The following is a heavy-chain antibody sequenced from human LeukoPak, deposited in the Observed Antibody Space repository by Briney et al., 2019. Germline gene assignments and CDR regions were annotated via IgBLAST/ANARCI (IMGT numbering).Heavy chain of an antibody. J-gene: IGHJ4*02. Sequence: GGSLRLSCAASGFTLSSHWMSWVRQAPGKGLEWVANINQDGSAKYYVDSVKGRFSISRDNARNSMYLQMNSLRAEDTAVYYCARWDIRGTAHQLDYWGQGTLVTVSS. CDR1: GFTLSSHW. CDR2: INQDGSAK. D-gene: IGHD5-12*01. CDR3: ARWDIRGTAHQLDY. V-gene: IGHV3-7*01.